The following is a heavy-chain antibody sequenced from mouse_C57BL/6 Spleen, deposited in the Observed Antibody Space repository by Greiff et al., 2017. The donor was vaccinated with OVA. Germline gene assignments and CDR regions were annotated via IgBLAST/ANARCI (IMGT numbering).Heavy chain of an antibody. V-gene: IGHV7-3*01. CDR1: GFTFTDYY. D-gene: IGHD1-1*01. CDR3: ARYIRATKAMDY. Sequence: EVQLQESGGGLVQPGGSLSLSCAASGFTFTDYYMSWVRQPPGKALEWLGFIRNKANGYTTEYSASVKGRFTISRDNSQSILYLQMNALRAEDSATYYCARYIRATKAMDYWGQGTSVTVSS. J-gene: IGHJ4*01. CDR2: IRNKANGYTT.